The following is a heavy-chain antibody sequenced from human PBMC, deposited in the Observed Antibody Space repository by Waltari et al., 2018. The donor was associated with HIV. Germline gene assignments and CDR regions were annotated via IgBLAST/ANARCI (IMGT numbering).Heavy chain of an antibody. J-gene: IGHJ4*02. CDR2: INHSGST. V-gene: IGHV4-34*01. CDR3: AIWDWNYVGGGHY. D-gene: IGHD1-7*01. Sequence: QVQLQQWGAGLLKPSETLSLTCAVYGGSFSGYYWSWIRQPPGKGLEWIGEINHSGSTHYNPSLKSRVTISVDTSKNQFSLKLSSVTAADTAVYYCAIWDWNYVGGGHYWGQGTLVTVSS. CDR1: GGSFSGYY.